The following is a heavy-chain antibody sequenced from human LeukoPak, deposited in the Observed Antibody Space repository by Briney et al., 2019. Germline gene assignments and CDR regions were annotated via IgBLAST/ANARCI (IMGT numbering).Heavy chain of an antibody. Sequence: ASVKVSCKASGYTFTGYYMHWVRQAPGQGLEWMGWINPNSGGTNYAQKFQGRVTMTRDTSISTAYMELSRLRSDDTAVYYCARDYDYVWGSYSGDWFDPWGQGTLVTVSS. D-gene: IGHD3-16*01. CDR2: INPNSGGT. CDR1: GYTFTGYY. V-gene: IGHV1-2*02. J-gene: IGHJ5*02. CDR3: ARDYDYVWGSYSGDWFDP.